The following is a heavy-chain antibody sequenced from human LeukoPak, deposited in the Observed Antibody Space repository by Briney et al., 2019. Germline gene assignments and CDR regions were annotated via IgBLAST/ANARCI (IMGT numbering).Heavy chain of an antibody. V-gene: IGHV1-8*01. CDR2: LNPKSDDK. CDR1: GYTFTDYD. J-gene: IGHJ4*02. D-gene: IGHD6-19*01. Sequence: ASVKISCKASGYTFTDYDIYWVRQATGQGLEWMGWLNPKSDDKGYVQKLQGRITMTRDTSISTVYMEMSSLTSEDTAVYYCARXXSSGWTPMGYWGQGALVTVS. CDR3: ARXXSSGWTPMGY.